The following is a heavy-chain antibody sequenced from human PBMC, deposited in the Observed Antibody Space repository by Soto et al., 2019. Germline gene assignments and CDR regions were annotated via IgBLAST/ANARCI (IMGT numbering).Heavy chain of an antibody. D-gene: IGHD4-17*01. CDR1: GGSISGTTYY. J-gene: IGHJ4*02. CDR3: ARQRVTTGPFDY. Sequence: SETLSLTCTVSGGSISGTTYYWIWLRQPTGKGLEWIGYIYYSGSTNYTPSLKSRVTISVDTSKNQFSLKLSSVTAADTAVYYCARQRVTTGPFDYWGQGTLVTVSS. CDR2: IYYSGST. V-gene: IGHV4-61*05.